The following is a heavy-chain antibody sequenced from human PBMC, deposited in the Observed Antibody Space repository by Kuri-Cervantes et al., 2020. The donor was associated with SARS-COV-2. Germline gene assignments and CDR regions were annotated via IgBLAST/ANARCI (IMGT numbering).Heavy chain of an antibody. D-gene: IGHD6-13*01. Sequence: GSLRLSCTVSGGSISSSSYCWGWIRQPPGKGLEWIGSIYYSGSTYYNPSLKSRVTISVDTSKNQFSLKLSSVTAADTAVYYCARHEYSSSWVDYWGQGTLVTVSS. J-gene: IGHJ4*02. CDR3: ARHEYSSSWVDY. CDR1: GGSISSSSYC. V-gene: IGHV4-39*01. CDR2: IYYSGST.